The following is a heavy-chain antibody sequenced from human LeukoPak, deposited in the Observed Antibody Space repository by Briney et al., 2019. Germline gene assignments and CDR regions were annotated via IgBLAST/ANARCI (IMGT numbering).Heavy chain of an antibody. D-gene: IGHD3-10*01. Sequence: PSETLSLTCTVSSDSISSGNFHWTWIRQSAGKGLEWIGRIYTSGSANCNPSLKSRVTISVDTSKNQFSLKLSSVTAADTAVYYCAREKRGSGSYSLVPHWFDPWGQGTLVTVSS. CDR2: IYTSGSA. CDR1: SDSISSGNFH. CDR3: AREKRGSGSYSLVPHWFDP. V-gene: IGHV4-61*02. J-gene: IGHJ5*02.